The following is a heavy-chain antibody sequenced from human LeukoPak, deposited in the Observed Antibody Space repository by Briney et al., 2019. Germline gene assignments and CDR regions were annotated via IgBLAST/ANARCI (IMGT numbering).Heavy chain of an antibody. J-gene: IGHJ4*02. CDR1: GFTFSSYV. V-gene: IGHV3-74*01. D-gene: IGHD5-12*01. CDR3: ASDWLSKIDH. CDR2: ISHDGII. Sequence: PGGSLRLSCETAGFTFSSYVMHWVRRTPGKGLVWVSRISHDGIISYADSVKGRFTISRDNAKHTLTLQMNSLRVEDTAVYFCASDWLSKIDHWGRRTLVTVSS.